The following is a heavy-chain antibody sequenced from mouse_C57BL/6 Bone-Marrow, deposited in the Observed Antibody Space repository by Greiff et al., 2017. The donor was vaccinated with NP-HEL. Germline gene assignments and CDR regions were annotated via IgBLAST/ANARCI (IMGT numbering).Heavy chain of an antibody. Sequence: VQLQESGPELVKPGASVKISCKASGYAFSSSWMNWVKQRPGKGLEWIGRIYPGDGDTNYNGKFKGKATLTADKSSSTAYMQLSSLTSEDSAVYFCARGEARYYFDYWGQGTTLTVSS. J-gene: IGHJ2*01. CDR1: GYAFSSSW. V-gene: IGHV1-82*01. CDR2: IYPGDGDT. CDR3: ARGEARYYFDY. D-gene: IGHD3-1*01.